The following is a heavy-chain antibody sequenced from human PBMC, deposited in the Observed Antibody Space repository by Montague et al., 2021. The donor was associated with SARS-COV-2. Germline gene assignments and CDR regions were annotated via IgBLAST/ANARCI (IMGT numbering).Heavy chain of an antibody. CDR1: GDSVSRDDIA. CDR2: TFYRSEWNY. V-gene: IGHV6-1*01. J-gene: IGHJ6*02. Sequence: CAISGDSVSRDDIARNWFRQSPSRGLERLGRTFYRSEWNYHYADXXKSRITIDPDTSKNQVSLQLRSVTPEDTAVYFCARVRHLGRGMDVWGQGTTVTVSS. D-gene: IGHD7-27*01. CDR3: ARVRHLGRGMDV.